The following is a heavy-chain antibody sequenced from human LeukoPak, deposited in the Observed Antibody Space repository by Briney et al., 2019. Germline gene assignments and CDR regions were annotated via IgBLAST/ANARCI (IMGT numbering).Heavy chain of an antibody. V-gene: IGHV4-39*07. Sequence: PSETLSLTCTVSGGSISSTTSYWGWIRQPPGKGPEWIGTIFHSGSTYYNPSLKSRVTISIDTSKNQFSLKLSSVTAADTAVYYCARHYGDYPNWFDPWGQGTLVTVSS. J-gene: IGHJ5*02. CDR2: IFHSGST. D-gene: IGHD4-17*01. CDR1: GGSISSTTSY. CDR3: ARHYGDYPNWFDP.